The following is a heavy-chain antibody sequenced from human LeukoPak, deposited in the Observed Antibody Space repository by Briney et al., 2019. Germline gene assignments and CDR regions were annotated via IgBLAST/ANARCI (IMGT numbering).Heavy chain of an antibody. CDR2: ISSSSSYI. D-gene: IGHD6-19*01. CDR3: AKDHGSGFFIELFFDY. J-gene: IGHJ4*02. V-gene: IGHV3-21*01. CDR1: GFTFSSYE. Sequence: GGSLRLSCAASGFTFSSYEMNWIRQAPGKGLEWVSSISSSSSYIYYADSVKGRFTISRDNAKNSLYLQMNSLRAEDTAVYYCAKDHGSGFFIELFFDYWGQGTLVTVSS.